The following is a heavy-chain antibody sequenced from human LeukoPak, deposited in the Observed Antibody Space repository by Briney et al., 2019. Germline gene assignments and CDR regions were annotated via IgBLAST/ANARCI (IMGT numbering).Heavy chain of an antibody. CDR1: GYIYISYW. Sequence: GDSLKISCNSSGYIYISYWIGGAGQMPGKGLEWMGIIYPSDSDTRYKPSFQGQVTISADKAISTAYLQWSSLKASDTAMYYCARQGVAAADNYFDYWGQGTLVTVSS. D-gene: IGHD6-13*01. J-gene: IGHJ4*02. CDR3: ARQGVAAADNYFDY. CDR2: IYPSDSDT. V-gene: IGHV5-51*01.